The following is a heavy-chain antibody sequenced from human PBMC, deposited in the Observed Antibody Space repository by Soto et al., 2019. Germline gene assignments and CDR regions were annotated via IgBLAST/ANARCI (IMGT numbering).Heavy chain of an antibody. V-gene: IGHV1-46*03. Sequence: ASVKVSCKASGYTFTSYYMHWVRQAPGQGLEWMGIINPSGGSTSYAQKFQGRDTMTRDTSTSTVYMELSSLRSEDTAVYYCARDRRTGVDAFGIWGQGTMVTVSS. CDR3: ARDRRTGVDAFGI. J-gene: IGHJ3*02. CDR2: INPSGGST. D-gene: IGHD3-9*01. CDR1: GYTFTSYY.